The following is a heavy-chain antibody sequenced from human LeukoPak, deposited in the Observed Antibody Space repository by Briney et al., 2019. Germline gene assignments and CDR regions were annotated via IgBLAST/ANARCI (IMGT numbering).Heavy chain of an antibody. CDR1: GLTVTNAW. CDR2: ISGSGGSS. V-gene: IGHV3-23*01. J-gene: IGHJ4*02. D-gene: IGHD1-26*01. Sequence: GGSLRLSCAASGLTVTNAWMHWFRQAPGKGLEWVSAISGSGGSSYYADSVKGRFTISRDNSKNTLYVQLNSLRAEDTAMYFCATAGSGSYAGLFDYWGQGTLVTVSS. CDR3: ATAGSGSYAGLFDY.